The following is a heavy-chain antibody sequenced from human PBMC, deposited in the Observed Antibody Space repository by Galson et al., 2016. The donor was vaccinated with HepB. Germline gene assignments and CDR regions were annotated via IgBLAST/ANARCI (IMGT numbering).Heavy chain of an antibody. CDR1: GFTFSSHW. J-gene: IGHJ3*02. D-gene: IGHD4-17*01. Sequence: SLRLSCAASGFTFSSHWMSWVRQAPGKGLEWVANIKQDGSEKYYVDSVKGRFSISRDNGKGSLYLQMNSLRAEDTALYYCARFDYGDYNDAFDIWGQGTMVTVSS. CDR3: ARFDYGDYNDAFDI. CDR2: IKQDGSEK. V-gene: IGHV3-7*01.